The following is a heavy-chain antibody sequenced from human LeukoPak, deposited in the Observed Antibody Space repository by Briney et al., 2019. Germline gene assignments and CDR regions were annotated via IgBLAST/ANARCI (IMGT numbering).Heavy chain of an antibody. CDR1: GFTVSSNY. J-gene: IGHJ6*02. CDR3: ASQGMTTVTYYYYGMDV. CDR2: IYSGGST. Sequence: PGGSLRLSCAASGFTVSSNYMSWVRQAPGKGLEWVSVIYSGGSTYYADSVKGRFTISRHNSKNTLYLQMNSLRAEDTAVYYCASQGMTTVTYYYYGMDVWGQGTTVTASS. D-gene: IGHD4-17*01. V-gene: IGHV3-53*04.